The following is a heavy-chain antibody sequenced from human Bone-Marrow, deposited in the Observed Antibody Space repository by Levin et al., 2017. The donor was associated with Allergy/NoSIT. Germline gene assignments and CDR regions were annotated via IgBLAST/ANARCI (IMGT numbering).Heavy chain of an antibody. J-gene: IGHJ1*01. V-gene: IGHV3-74*01. CDR3: ARDRGSSYDIPGYV. D-gene: IGHD3-9*01. CDR1: GFTFSAYW. CDR2: VDGDGSTT. Sequence: PGGSLRLSCAASGFTFSAYWMHWVRQVPGKGLVWLSRVDGDGSTTNYADSVKGRFTISRDNSKSTLYLHMSSLRADDTAVYYCARDRGSSYDIPGYVWGQGTLVTVSS.